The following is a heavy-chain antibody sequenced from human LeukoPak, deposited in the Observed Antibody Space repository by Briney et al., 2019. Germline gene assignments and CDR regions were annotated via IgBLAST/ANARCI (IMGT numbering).Heavy chain of an antibody. CDR3: ARHPTYYYDSSGYRDY. CDR2: IYTSGST. CDR1: GGSISSYY. V-gene: IGHV4-4*07. J-gene: IGHJ4*02. D-gene: IGHD3-22*01. Sequence: SETLSLTCTVSGGSISSYYWSWIRQPAGKGLEWIGRIYTSGSTNYNPSLKSRVTMSVDTSKNQFSLKLSSVTAADTAVYYCARHPTYYYDSSGYRDYWGQGTLVTVSS.